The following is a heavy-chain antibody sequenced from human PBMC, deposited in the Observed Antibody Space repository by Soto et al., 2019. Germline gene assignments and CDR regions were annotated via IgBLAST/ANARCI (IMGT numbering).Heavy chain of an antibody. CDR2: INAYNGNT. D-gene: IGHD6-6*01. V-gene: IGHV1-18*01. Sequence: ASVKVSCKASGSTFTRYGISWVRKAPGQRLEWMGWINAYNGNTNYSQKFQGRVTITRDTSASTAYMELSSLRSEDTAVYYCARPKYSSSWSYWFDPWGQGTLVTVSS. CDR3: ARPKYSSSWSYWFDP. J-gene: IGHJ5*02. CDR1: GSTFTRYG.